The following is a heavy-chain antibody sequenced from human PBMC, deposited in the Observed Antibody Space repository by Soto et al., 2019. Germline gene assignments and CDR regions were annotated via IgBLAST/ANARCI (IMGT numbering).Heavy chain of an antibody. Sequence: ASVKVSCKASGYTFTSFGINWVRQAPGQGLEWMAWISGYNSNTNYAQNLQDRVTMTRDTSTSTAYMELRSLRSDDTAVYYCARPTDFYYYAMDVWGQGTTVTVSS. CDR1: GYTFTSFG. CDR2: ISGYNSNT. V-gene: IGHV1-18*01. J-gene: IGHJ6*02. CDR3: ARPTDFYYYAMDV.